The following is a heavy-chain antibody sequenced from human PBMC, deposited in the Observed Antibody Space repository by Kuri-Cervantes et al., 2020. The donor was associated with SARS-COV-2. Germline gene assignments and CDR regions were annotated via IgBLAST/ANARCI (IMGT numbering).Heavy chain of an antibody. J-gene: IGHJ3*02. V-gene: IGHV3-11*04. D-gene: IGHD3-22*01. Sequence: GGSLRLSCAASGFTFSDYYMSWIRQAPGKGLEWVSYISSSGSTIYYADSVKGRFTISRDNAKNSLYLQMNSLRAEDTAVYYCARVWAIYYDSSGYYDAFDIWGQGTMVTVSS. CDR1: GFTFSDYY. CDR3: ARVWAIYYDSSGYYDAFDI. CDR2: ISSSGSTI.